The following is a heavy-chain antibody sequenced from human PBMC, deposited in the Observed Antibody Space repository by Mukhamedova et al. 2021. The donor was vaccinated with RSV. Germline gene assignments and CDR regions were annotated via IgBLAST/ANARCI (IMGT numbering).Heavy chain of an antibody. Sequence: VRQAPGKGLEWVSSISSSGSYIYYADSVKGRFTVSRDNAQNSLYLQMNSLRAEDTAVYYCARDPIVVVPAAIGYMDVWVKGTTVT. J-gene: IGHJ6*03. V-gene: IGHV3-21*01. CDR2: ISSSGSYI. D-gene: IGHD2-2*01. CDR3: ARDPIVVVPAAIGYMDV.